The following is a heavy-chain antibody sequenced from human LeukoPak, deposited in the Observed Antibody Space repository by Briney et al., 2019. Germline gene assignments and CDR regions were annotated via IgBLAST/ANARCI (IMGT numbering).Heavy chain of an antibody. J-gene: IGHJ6*02. Sequence: GGSLRLSCVASTFTFSSYSMNWVRQAPGEGLEWVSYISSSSDTAYYADSVKGRFTVSRDNAKNVLYLQMNSLRVEDTAVYYCAREGYSYGNIIDYYYGMDVWGQGTTVTVSS. CDR2: ISSSSDTA. CDR1: TFTFSSYS. V-gene: IGHV3-48*01. D-gene: IGHD5-18*01. CDR3: AREGYSYGNIIDYYYGMDV.